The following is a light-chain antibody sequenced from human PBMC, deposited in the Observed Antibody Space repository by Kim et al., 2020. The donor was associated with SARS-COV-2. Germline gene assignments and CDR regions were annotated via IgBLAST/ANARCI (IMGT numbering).Light chain of an antibody. Sequence: ASAGDRGDITCRTTKNRATYLLWYQQKRGKAPNLLIYDASSMESGVASTLSGGGCVTDYTLPIAGRQPEDFATYYYQQSYTVPYTFGQGTKLEI. CDR3: QQSYTVPYT. CDR2: DAS. V-gene: IGKV1-39*01. J-gene: IGKJ2*01. CDR1: KNRATY.